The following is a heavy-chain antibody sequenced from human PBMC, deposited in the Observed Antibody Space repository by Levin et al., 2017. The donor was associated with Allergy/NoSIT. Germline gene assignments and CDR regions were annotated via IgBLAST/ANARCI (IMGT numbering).Heavy chain of an antibody. CDR1: GFTFSSYG. V-gene: IGHV3-30*18. D-gene: IGHD2-2*01. CDR2: ISYDGSNK. J-gene: IGHJ4*02. Sequence: PGGSLRLSCAASGFTFSSYGMHWVRQAPGKGLEWVAVISYDGSNKYYADSVKGRFTISRDNSKNTLYLQMNSLRAEDTAVYYCAKDRYQLLSRGIFDYWGQGTLVTVSS. CDR3: AKDRYQLLSRGIFDY.